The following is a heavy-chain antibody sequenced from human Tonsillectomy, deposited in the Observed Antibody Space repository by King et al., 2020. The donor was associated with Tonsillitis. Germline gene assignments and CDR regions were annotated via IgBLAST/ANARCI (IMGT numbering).Heavy chain of an antibody. V-gene: IGHV1-2*02. Sequence: VQLVESGAEVKKPGASVKVSCKASAHTFTGYYIHWVRQAPGQGLEWMGWINTNSGGTKYAQKFQGRVTMTRDTSITTAYMELRRLRSDDTAVYYCASDYVCATDCYWFDRGGQGSLVTVSA. CDR1: AHTFTGYY. D-gene: IGHD2-21*02. CDR3: ASDYVCATDCYWFDR. CDR2: INTNSGGT. J-gene: IGHJ5*02.